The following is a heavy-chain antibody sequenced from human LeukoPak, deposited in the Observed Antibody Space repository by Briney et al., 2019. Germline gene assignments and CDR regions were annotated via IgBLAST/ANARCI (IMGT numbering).Heavy chain of an antibody. J-gene: IGHJ4*02. Sequence: SETLSLTCTVSGGSLSRHYWSWIRQPPGKGLEWIGYFYYSGSTNYNPSLKSRVTMALDTSGNQVSLKLTSVTAADTAVYYCARAPSGCGGTCPSDHWGPGTLVTVSS. V-gene: IGHV4-59*11. CDR1: GGSLSRHY. CDR3: ARAPSGCGGTCPSDH. D-gene: IGHD2-15*01. CDR2: FYYSGST.